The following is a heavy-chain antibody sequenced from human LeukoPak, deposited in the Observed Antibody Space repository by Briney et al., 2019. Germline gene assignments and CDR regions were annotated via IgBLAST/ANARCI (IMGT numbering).Heavy chain of an antibody. CDR1: GGSISSSGYY. J-gene: IGHJ4*02. CDR3: ARTGNTAVPPYFDY. CDR2: IYYSGST. Sequence: PSDTLSLTCTVSGGSISSSGYYWGWIRHPPGKGLEWIGTIYYSGSTYYNPSLNSRVTMSVDTSKNQFSLKLSSVTAADTAVYYCARTGNTAVPPYFDYWGQGALVTVSS. V-gene: IGHV4-39*01. D-gene: IGHD3-10*01.